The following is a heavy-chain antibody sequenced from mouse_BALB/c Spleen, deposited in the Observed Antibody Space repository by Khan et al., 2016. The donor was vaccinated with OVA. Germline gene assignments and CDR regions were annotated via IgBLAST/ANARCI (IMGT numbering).Heavy chain of an antibody. CDR3: ARGKYYGSNSWFAY. D-gene: IGHD1-1*01. Sequence: QIQLVQSGPELKKPGETVKISCKASGYTFTNYGINWVQQAPGKGLKWMGWINTNTGEPTYAEEFKGRFAFSLETSASTAYLQLNNLKTEDTATYFCARGKYYGSNSWFAYWGQGTLVTVFA. CDR2: INTNTGEP. J-gene: IGHJ3*01. CDR1: GYTFTNYG. V-gene: IGHV9-3*02.